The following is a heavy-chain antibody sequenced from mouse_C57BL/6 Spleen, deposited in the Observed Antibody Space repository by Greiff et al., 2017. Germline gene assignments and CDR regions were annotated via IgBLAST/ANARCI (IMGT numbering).Heavy chain of an antibody. CDR2: INPNNGGT. J-gene: IGHJ4*01. D-gene: IGHD1-1*01. CDR3: ARKPPPDYYGSSYYAMDY. CDR1: GYTFTDYY. V-gene: IGHV1-26*01. Sequence: VQLQQSGPELVKPGASVKISCKASGYTFTDYYMNWVKQSHGKSLEWIGDINPNNGGTSYNQKFKGKATLTVDKSSSTAYMELRSLTSEDSAVYYCARKPPPDYYGSSYYAMDYWGQGTSVTVSS.